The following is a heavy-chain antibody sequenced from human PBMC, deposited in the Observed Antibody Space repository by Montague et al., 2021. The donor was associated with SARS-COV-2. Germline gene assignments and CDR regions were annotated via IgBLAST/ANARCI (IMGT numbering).Heavy chain of an antibody. D-gene: IGHD6-13*01. J-gene: IGHJ4*02. Sequence: TLSLTCTVSGGSIRSGSYNWSWIRQSAGEGLEWIGRIYTRGGTXYXXXXKXRVTISIDTSKNQLSLKLSSVTAADAAMYYCARSGEGGTSWPFDYWGQGTLVTVSS. V-gene: IGHV4-61*02. CDR2: IYTRGGT. CDR1: GGSIRSGSYN. CDR3: ARSGEGGTSWPFDY.